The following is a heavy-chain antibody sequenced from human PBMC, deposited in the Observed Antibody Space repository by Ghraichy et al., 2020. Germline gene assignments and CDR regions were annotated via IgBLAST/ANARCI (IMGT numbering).Heavy chain of an antibody. Sequence: GGSLRLSCAASGFEFDDYTMHWVRQAPGRGLESVARISWDGICAYYVDSVKGRFTISRDNNKNSLYLQMNNLRIEDTGLYYCAKDDQGGSGSYLLDSWGQGTLVTVSS. V-gene: IGHV3-43*01. J-gene: IGHJ4*02. CDR2: ISWDGICA. CDR1: GFEFDDYT. CDR3: AKDDQGGSGSYLLDS. D-gene: IGHD3-10*01.